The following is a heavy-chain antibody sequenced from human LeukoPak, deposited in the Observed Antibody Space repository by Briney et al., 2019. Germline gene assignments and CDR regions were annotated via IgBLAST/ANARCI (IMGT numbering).Heavy chain of an antibody. J-gene: IGHJ4*02. Sequence: PGGSLRLSCAASGFTFSSYAMHWVRQAPGKGLEWVAVISYDGSNEYYADSVKGRFTISRDNSKNTLYLQMNSLRAEDTAVYYCARAREFDYWGQGTLVTVSS. V-gene: IGHV3-30-3*01. CDR1: GFTFSSYA. CDR3: ARAREFDY. CDR2: ISYDGSNE.